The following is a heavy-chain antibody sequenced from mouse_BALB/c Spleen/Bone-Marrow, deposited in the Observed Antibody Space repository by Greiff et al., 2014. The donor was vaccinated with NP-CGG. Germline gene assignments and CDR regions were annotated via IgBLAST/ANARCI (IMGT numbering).Heavy chain of an antibody. J-gene: IGHJ4*01. V-gene: IGHV1S81*02. CDR2: INPSNGRT. CDR1: GFTLTSYW. CDR3: AGDGNYRYAMDY. D-gene: IGHD2-1*01. Sequence: QVQLQQPGDELVKPGASVKLSCMASGFTLTSYWIHWVKQRPGQGPEWIGEINPSNGRTNYNEKFKRKATLTEDKSSSTAYMQLSSLTSEDSAVYYCAGDGNYRYAMDYWGQGTSVTVSS.